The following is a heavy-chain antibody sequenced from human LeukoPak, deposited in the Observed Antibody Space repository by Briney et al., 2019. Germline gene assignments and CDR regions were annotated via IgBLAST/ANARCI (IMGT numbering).Heavy chain of an antibody. CDR2: INHSGST. CDR3: ARGLYSSGWYFDY. V-gene: IGHV4-34*01. CDR1: GGSFSGYY. Sequence: SETLSLTCAVYGGSFSGYYWSWIRQPPGKGLEWIGEINHSGSTNYNPSLKSRVTISVDTSKNQFSLKLSSVTAADTAVYYCARGLYSSGWYFDYWGQGTLVTVSS. D-gene: IGHD6-19*01. J-gene: IGHJ4*02.